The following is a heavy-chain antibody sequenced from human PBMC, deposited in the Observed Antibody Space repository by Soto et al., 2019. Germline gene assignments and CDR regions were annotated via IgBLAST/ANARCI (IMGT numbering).Heavy chain of an antibody. V-gene: IGHV1-46*01. J-gene: IGHJ3*02. CDR3: ARDSGHYYRSDAFDI. Sequence: QVQLVQSGAEVKKPGASVKVSCKASGYTFTASYMHWVRQAPGQGLERMGIIDPSGGSTSNSQKFQGRVTMTRDTSTSTVYMELNSLRSEDTAVFYCARDSGHYYRSDAFDIWGQGTMVTVSS. D-gene: IGHD1-26*01. CDR1: GYTFTASY. CDR2: IDPSGGST.